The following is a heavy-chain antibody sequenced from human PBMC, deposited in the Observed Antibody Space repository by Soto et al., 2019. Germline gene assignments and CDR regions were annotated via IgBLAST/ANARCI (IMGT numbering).Heavy chain of an antibody. CDR1: GLTFSSYA. CDR2: ISYDGSNK. V-gene: IGHV3-30-3*01. J-gene: IGHJ6*02. CDR3: ARAAKPVGYQLLIWYYYGMDV. Sequence: LRLSCAASGLTFSSYAMHWVRQAPGKGLEWVAVISYDGSNKYYADSVKGRFTISRDNSKNTLYLQMNSLRAEDTAVYYCARAAKPVGYQLLIWYYYGMDVWGQGTTVTVSS. D-gene: IGHD2-2*01.